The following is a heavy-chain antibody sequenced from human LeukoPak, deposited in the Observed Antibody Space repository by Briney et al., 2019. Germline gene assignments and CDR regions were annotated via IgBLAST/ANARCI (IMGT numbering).Heavy chain of an antibody. CDR2: IYYSGST. J-gene: IGHJ4*02. D-gene: IGHD3-22*01. CDR1: GSTFSSDSM. V-gene: IGHV4-39*07. CDR3: ARGRGKGYYYDSSGIN. Sequence: GSLRLSCAASGSTFSSDSMNWVRQPPGKGLEWIGSIYYSGSTYYNPSLKSRVTISVDTSKNQFSLKLSSVTAADTAVYYCARGRGKGYYYDSSGINWGQGTLVTVSS.